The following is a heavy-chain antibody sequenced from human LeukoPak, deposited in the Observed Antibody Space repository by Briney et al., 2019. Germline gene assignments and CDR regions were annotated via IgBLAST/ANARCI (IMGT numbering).Heavy chain of an antibody. D-gene: IGHD3-10*01. CDR3: ARDPASYGSGSYGWFDP. V-gene: IGHV3-23*01. CDR1: GFTFSSYA. CDR2: ISGSGGST. Sequence: PGGSLRLSCAASGFTFSSYAMSWVRQAPGKGLEWVSAISGSGGSTYYADSVKGRFTISRDNSKNTLYLQMNSLRAEDTAVYYCARDPASYGSGSYGWFDPWGQGTLVTVSS. J-gene: IGHJ5*02.